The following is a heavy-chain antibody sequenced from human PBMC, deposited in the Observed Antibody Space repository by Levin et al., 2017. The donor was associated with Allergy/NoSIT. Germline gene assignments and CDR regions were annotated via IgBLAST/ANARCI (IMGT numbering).Heavy chain of an antibody. CDR1: GFTFSSYA. CDR2: ISYDGSNK. D-gene: IGHD3-22*01. CDR3: ARDLGDYYDTHYYYYGMDV. V-gene: IGHV3-30-3*01. J-gene: IGHJ6*02. Sequence: PGGSLRLSCAASGFTFSSYAMHWVRQAPGKGLEWVAVISYDGSNKYYADSVKGRFTISRDNSKNTLYLQMNSLRAEDTAVYYCARDLGDYYDTHYYYYGMDVWGQGTTVTVSS.